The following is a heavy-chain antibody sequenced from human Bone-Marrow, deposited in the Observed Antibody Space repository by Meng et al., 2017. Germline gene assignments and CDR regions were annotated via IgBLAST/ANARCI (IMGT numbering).Heavy chain of an antibody. J-gene: IGHJ4*02. D-gene: IGHD3-22*01. Sequence: GESLKISCAASGFTFSSYSMNWVRQAPGKGLEWVSSISSSSSYIYYADSVKGRFTISRDNAKNSLYLQMNSLRAEDTAVYYCARGVTSYYDSSGVVWGQGTLVTVSS. CDR2: ISSSSSYI. CDR1: GFTFSSYS. V-gene: IGHV3-21*01. CDR3: ARGVTSYYDSSGVV.